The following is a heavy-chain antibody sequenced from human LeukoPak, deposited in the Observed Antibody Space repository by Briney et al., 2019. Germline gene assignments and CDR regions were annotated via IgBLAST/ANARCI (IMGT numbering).Heavy chain of an antibody. CDR2: ISYDGGKR. V-gene: IGHV3-30*18. CDR1: GFTFSSYG. D-gene: IGHD3-10*01. J-gene: IGHJ4*02. Sequence: GGSLRLSCAAPGFTFSSYGMHWVRQAPGKGLEWVAFISYDGGKRFFGESVKGRFTIARDNSENTVSLQMNTLKTEDTAVYYCAKGLRWFGDFYFNFFDYWGQGILVTVSS. CDR3: AKGLRWFGDFYFNFFDY.